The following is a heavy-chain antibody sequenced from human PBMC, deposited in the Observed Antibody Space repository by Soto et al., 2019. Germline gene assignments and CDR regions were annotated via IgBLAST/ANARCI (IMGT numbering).Heavy chain of an antibody. CDR2: MNPNSGNT. V-gene: IGHV1-8*01. D-gene: IGHD2-21*01. Sequence: GVSVKVSCKVSGYTLTELSMPWARQATGQGLEWMGWMNPNSGNTGYAQKFQGRVTMTRNTSISTAYMALSSLRSEDTAVYYCAAEGGAYCGGDCEMAWFDPWGQGTLVTVSS. CDR3: AAEGGAYCGGDCEMAWFDP. J-gene: IGHJ5*02. CDR1: GYTLTELS.